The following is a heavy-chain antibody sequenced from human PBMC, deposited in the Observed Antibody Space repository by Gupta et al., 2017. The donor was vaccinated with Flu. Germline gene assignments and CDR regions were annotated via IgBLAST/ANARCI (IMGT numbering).Heavy chain of an antibody. D-gene: IGHD2-2*01. V-gene: IGHV1-46*01. Sequence: QVQLVQSGAEVQKPGASVKVSCKASGYTFTSYYMHWVRQAPGQGLEWMGIINPSGGSTSYVQKFQGRVTMTRDTSTSTVYMELSSLRSEDTAVYYCARDLSESVVPAAKTPPGAFDIWGQGTMVTVSS. CDR2: INPSGGST. J-gene: IGHJ3*02. CDR3: ARDLSESVVPAAKTPPGAFDI. CDR1: GYTFTSYY.